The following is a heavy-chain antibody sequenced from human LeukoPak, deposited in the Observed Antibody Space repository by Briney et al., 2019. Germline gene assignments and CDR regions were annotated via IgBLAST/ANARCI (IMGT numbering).Heavy chain of an antibody. J-gene: IGHJ4*02. CDR1: GYTFTSYG. CDR3: ARDQDCSSTSCYTYYFDY. CDR2: ISAYNGNT. D-gene: IGHD2-2*01. Sequence: ASVKVSCKASGYTFTSYGISWVRQAPGQGLEWMGWISAYNGNTNYAQKLQGRVTMTTDTSTSTAYMELRSLRSDDTAVYYCARDQDCSSTSCYTYYFDYWGQGTLVTVSS. V-gene: IGHV1-18*01.